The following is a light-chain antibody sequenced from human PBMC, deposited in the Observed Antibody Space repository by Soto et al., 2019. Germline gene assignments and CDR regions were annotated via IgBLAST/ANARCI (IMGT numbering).Light chain of an antibody. CDR2: WAS. V-gene: IGKV4-1*01. J-gene: IGKJ1*01. CDR3: QQYYRTLWT. Sequence: DIVMTQSPDSLAVSLGERATINCKSSQSVLYSSNNKNYLAWYQQKPGQPPKLLIYWASTREYGVPDRFSGSGSGTDFTLTISSLQAEDVAVYYCQQYYRTLWTFGQGTKVEIK. CDR1: QSVLYSSNNKNY.